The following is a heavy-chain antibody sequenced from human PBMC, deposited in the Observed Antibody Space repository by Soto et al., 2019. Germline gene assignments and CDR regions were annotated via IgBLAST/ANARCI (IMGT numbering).Heavy chain of an antibody. CDR3: ARDLGGWPDY. V-gene: IGHV1-3*01. D-gene: IGHD6-19*01. J-gene: IGHJ4*02. CDR2: INAGNGNT. CDR1: GYTFTSYA. Sequence: QVQLVQSGAEVKKPGASVKVSCKASGYTFTSYAIHWVRQAPGQRLEWMGWINAGNGNTKYSQKFQDRVTITRDTSASTAYMELSSLRSEDTAGYYCARDLGGWPDYGGQGTLVTVSS.